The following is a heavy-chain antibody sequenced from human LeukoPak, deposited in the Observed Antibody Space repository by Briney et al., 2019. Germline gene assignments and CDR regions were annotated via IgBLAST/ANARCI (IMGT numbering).Heavy chain of an antibody. CDR2: INPNSGGA. CDR1: GYTFTGYY. J-gene: IGHJ4*02. V-gene: IGHV1-2*06. D-gene: IGHD1-26*01. CDR3: ARGKVGATPFDY. Sequence: ASVKVSCKASGYTFTGYYMHWVRQAPGQGLEWMGRINPNSGGANYAQKFQGRVTMTRDTSISTAYMELSRLRSDDTAVYYCARGKVGATPFDYWSQGTLVTVS.